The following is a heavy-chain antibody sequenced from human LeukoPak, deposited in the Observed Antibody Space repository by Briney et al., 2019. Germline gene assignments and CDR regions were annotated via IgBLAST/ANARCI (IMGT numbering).Heavy chain of an antibody. CDR3: AGSAFDDEITVAAPHFDY. CDR1: GGSNISYY. D-gene: IGHD6-19*01. J-gene: IGHJ4*02. V-gene: IGHV4-4*07. Sequence: PSETLSLTCTVSGGSNISYYWSWIRQPAGKGLEWIGRIYTSGSTNYNPSLKSRVSISVDKSKNQFSLKLSSVTAADMAVYYCAGSAFDDEITVAAPHFDYWGQRTLVTVSS. CDR2: IYTSGST.